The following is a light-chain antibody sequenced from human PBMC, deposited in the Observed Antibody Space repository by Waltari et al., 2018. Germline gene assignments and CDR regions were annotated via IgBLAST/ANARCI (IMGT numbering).Light chain of an antibody. CDR3: LQFNNYPQT. CDR1: RAIANY. Sequence: DIQMTQSPSSVAASVGDRVAITCRASRAIANYLAWFQQRPGEAPKSLIHTASNLQTGVPSRFSGSGSGTNFTLTINSLQPEDFGTYYCLQFNNYPQTFGQGT. J-gene: IGKJ5*01. V-gene: IGKV1-16*01. CDR2: TAS.